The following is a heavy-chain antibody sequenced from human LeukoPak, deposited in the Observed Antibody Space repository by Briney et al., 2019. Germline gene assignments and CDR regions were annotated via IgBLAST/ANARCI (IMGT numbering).Heavy chain of an antibody. V-gene: IGHV3-7*01. CDR1: EFTFSSYW. CDR2: IKQDGSET. J-gene: IGHJ6*02. Sequence: GGSLRLSCAASEFTFSSYWMTWVRQAPGKGLEWVANIKQDGSETYYVDSVKGRFTISRDNAKNSLYLQMNSLRAEDTAVYYCARLRYYAMDVWGQGTTVTASS. CDR3: ARLRYYAMDV.